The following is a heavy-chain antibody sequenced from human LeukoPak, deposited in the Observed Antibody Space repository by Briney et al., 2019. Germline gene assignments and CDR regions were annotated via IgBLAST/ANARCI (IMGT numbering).Heavy chain of an antibody. V-gene: IGHV4-59*01. CDR1: GGSISPYY. J-gene: IGHJ6*03. CDR2: IYYSGST. Sequence: SETLSLTCTVSGGSISPYYWSWIRQPPGKGLEWIGYIYYSGSTNYSPSLKSRVTISLDTSKNQFSLKLSSVTAADTAVYYCARVGKDSSGYHYYYYMDVWGKGTTVTVSS. D-gene: IGHD3-22*01. CDR3: ARVGKDSSGYHYYYYMDV.